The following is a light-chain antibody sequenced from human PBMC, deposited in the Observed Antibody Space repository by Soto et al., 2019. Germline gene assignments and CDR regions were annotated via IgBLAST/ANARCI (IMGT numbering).Light chain of an antibody. J-gene: IGKJ1*01. CDR1: QSIYANY. CDR2: GAS. V-gene: IGKV3-20*01. Sequence: EIVLTQSPGTLSLSPGETATLSCRASQSIYANYLAWYQQRPGQSPRLLIFGASDRATGIPARFSGSASGTDFTLTVGGLEPEDFAVYCCQQYDTSPPTFGQGTKVEIK. CDR3: QQYDTSPPT.